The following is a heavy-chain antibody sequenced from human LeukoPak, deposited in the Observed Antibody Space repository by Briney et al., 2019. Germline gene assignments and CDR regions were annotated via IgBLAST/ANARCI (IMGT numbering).Heavy chain of an antibody. CDR3: ARARITETRYYYGMDV. J-gene: IGHJ6*02. V-gene: IGHV3-48*03. CDR1: GFTFSSYE. Sequence: QPGGSLRLSCAAFGFTFSSYEMNWVRQAPGKGLEWVSYISSSGSTIYYADSVKGRFTISRDNAKNSLYLQMNSLRAEDTAVYYCARARITETRYYYGMDVWGQGTTVTVSS. D-gene: IGHD3-10*01. CDR2: ISSSGSTI.